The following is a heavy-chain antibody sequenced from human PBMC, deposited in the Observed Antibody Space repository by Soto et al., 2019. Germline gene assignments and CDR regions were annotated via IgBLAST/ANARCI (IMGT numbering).Heavy chain of an antibody. D-gene: IGHD3-9*01. CDR3: ARYDTLYGMDV. CDR1: GGTFSSYT. Sequence: GASVKVSCKASGGTFSSYTICWVRQAPGQGLEWMGRIIPILGIANYAQKFQGRVTITADKSTSTAYMELSSLRSEDTAVYYCARYDTLYGMDVWGQGTTVTVSS. CDR2: IIPILGIA. V-gene: IGHV1-69*02. J-gene: IGHJ6*02.